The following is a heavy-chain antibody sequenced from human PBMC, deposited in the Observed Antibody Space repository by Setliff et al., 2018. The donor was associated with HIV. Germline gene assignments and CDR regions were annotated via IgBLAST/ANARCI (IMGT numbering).Heavy chain of an antibody. V-gene: IGHV4-38-2*01. CDR2: IYFSGNT. J-gene: IGHJ4*02. CDR1: GYSISSGYY. CDR3: ARLALSARNFDY. Sequence: SETLSLTCPVSGYSISSGYYWGWIRQAPGKGLAWIGNIYFSGNTYYSPSLKSRVTISVETSKIQFSLKVISVTAADTAVYYCARLALSARNFDYWGQGALVTVSS.